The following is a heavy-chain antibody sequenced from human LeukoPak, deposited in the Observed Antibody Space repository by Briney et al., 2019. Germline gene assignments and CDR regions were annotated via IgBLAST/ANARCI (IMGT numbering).Heavy chain of an antibody. V-gene: IGHV3-30*03. J-gene: IGHJ3*02. CDR2: ISFDGKSQ. CDR1: GFSSRSFG. CDR3: ARDRGYSTFDI. D-gene: IGHD5-18*01. Sequence: GGSLRLSCAASGFSSRSFGIHWVRQAPGKGLEWVAVISFDGKSQYYADSVKGRFAIARDNSKNTLDLQMNSLRAEDTAVYYCARDRGYSTFDIWGQGTMVTVSS.